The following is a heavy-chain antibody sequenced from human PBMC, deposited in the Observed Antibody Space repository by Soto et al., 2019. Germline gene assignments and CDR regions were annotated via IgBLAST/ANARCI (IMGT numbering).Heavy chain of an antibody. CDR2: ISGAGGTT. Sequence: GGSLRLSCAVSGFTFSSYAMSWVRQAPEKGLEWVSTISGAGGTTYYADSVKGRFTISRDNSKNTLYLQMNSLRAEDTAVYYCAKASSGSMGGYFDYWGQGTLVTVSS. CDR1: GFTFSSYA. CDR3: AKASSGSMGGYFDY. V-gene: IGHV3-23*01. D-gene: IGHD1-26*01. J-gene: IGHJ4*02.